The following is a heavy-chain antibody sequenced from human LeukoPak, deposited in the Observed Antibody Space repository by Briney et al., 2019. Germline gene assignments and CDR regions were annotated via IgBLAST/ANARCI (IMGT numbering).Heavy chain of an antibody. J-gene: IGHJ6*03. CDR2: IKQDGSEK. D-gene: IGHD3-22*01. Sequence: PGGSLRLSCAASGFTLSSYWMSWVRQAPGKGLEWVANIKQDGSEKYYVDSVKGRFTISRDNAKNSLYLQMNSLRAEDTAVYYCAKGSKLVVITRDHYMAVWGKGTTVTISS. CDR3: AKGSKLVVITRDHYMAV. CDR1: GFTLSSYW. V-gene: IGHV3-7*01.